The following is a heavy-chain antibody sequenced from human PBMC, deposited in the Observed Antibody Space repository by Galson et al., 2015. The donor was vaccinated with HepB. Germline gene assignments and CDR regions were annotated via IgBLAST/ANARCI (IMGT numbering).Heavy chain of an antibody. D-gene: IGHD3-22*01. CDR2: ISSGGSYI. CDR3: TRGFPYYNNELNDY. J-gene: IGHJ4*02. V-gene: IGHV3-21*01. CDR1: GFTFTGYA. Sequence: SLRLSCAASGFTFTGYAMNWVRQPPGRGLEWISSISSGGSYIYYADSVKGRFTISRDNARNSLFLQSNSLRAEDTAVYYCTRGFPYYNNELNDYWGQGTLVTVSS.